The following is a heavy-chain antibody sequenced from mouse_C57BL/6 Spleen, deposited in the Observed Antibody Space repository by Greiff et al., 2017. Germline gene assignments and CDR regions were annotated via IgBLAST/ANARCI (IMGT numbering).Heavy chain of an antibody. J-gene: IGHJ4*01. D-gene: IGHD4-1*01. Sequence: EVMLVESGGGLVKPGGSLKLSCAASGFTFSSYTMPWVRQTPEKRLEWVATISGGGGNTYYPDSVKGRFTISRDNAKNTLYLQMSSLRSEDTALYYCARHELGRGYYAMDYWGQGTSVTVSS. CDR2: ISGGGGNT. CDR3: ARHELGRGYYAMDY. V-gene: IGHV5-9*01. CDR1: GFTFSSYT.